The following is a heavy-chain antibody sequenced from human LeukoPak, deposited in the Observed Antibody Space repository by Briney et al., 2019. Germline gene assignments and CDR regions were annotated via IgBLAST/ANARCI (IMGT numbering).Heavy chain of an antibody. D-gene: IGHD5-12*01. V-gene: IGHV1-8*01. CDR2: MNPSSGNT. CDR1: GYTFTSYD. CDR3: ARGRTRYSGYDYGY. J-gene: IGHJ4*02. Sequence: ASVKVSCKAPGYTFTSYDINWVRQATGQGLEWMGWMNPSSGNTGYAQKFQGRVTMTRNTSISTAYMELSSLRSEDTAVYYCARGRTRYSGYDYGYWGQGTLVTVSS.